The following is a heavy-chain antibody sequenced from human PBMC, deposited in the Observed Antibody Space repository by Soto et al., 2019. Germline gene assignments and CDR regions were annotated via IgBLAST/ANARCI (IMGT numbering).Heavy chain of an antibody. CDR1: GYTFTKNV. CDR3: AREVPYGYSRFDY. J-gene: IGHJ4*02. V-gene: IGHV1-3*01. D-gene: IGHD5-18*01. Sequence: ASVKVSCKTSGYTFTKNVIHWVRQAPGQRLEWIGWANAGNDNTKWSREFQGRLTLTKDTSATTAYMELSSLTPEDTAIYFCAREVPYGYSRFDYWGQGTLVTVSS. CDR2: ANAGNDNT.